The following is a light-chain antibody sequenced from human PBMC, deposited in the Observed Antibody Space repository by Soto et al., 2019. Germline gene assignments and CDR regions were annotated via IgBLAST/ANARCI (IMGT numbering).Light chain of an antibody. CDR3: QPRGKLPIT. CDR1: QSISSY. Sequence: EIVLTQSPATLSLSPGERATLACRASQSISSYLDWYQQKRGQAPRLLIYDASNMDTGIPARFSGCGSGTDFTLTISSLEPEDFEVYYCQPRGKLPITFGQGTRLEIK. CDR2: DAS. J-gene: IGKJ5*01. V-gene: IGKV3-11*01.